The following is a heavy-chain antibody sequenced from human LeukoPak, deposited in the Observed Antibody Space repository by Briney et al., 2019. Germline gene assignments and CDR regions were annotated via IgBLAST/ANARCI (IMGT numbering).Heavy chain of an antibody. CDR3: TRDVLPSGSRAFDI. J-gene: IGHJ3*02. CDR2: ISSEGTIK. D-gene: IGHD3-10*01. CDR1: GFTLSDYG. V-gene: IGHV3-33*01. Sequence: PGGSLRLSRAVSGFTLSDYGNHWVRQAPGKGLEWVTIISSEGTIKYADSVKGRFTVSRDSSKNTVYLQMNSLRAGDTAVYYCTRDVLPSGSRAFDIWGQGTMVTVSS.